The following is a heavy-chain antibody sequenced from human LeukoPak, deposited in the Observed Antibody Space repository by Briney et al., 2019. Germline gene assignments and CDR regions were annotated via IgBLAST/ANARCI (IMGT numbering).Heavy chain of an antibody. J-gene: IGHJ3*02. V-gene: IGHV3-23*01. CDR3: AKLKLGGDVFDI. CDR1: GFTFSSYA. CDR2: ISGSGGST. Sequence: GGSLRLSCAAAGFTFSSYAMSWVRQAPGKGLEWVSGISGSGGSTYYADSVKGRFTISRDNSKNTLYLQMNSLRAEDTAVYYCAKLKLGGDVFDIWGQGTMVTVSS. D-gene: IGHD3-10*01.